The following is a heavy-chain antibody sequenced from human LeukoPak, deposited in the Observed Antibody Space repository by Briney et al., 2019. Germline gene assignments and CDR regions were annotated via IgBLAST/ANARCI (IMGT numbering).Heavy chain of an antibody. Sequence: GESLKISCKASGDSFTSYWIAWVRQMPGKGLEWMGLIYPGDSETRYSPSFQGQVTISVDKSISTAYLQWSSLKASDTAMYYCARHGRTLVRGDFNYYMDVRGKGTTVTISS. J-gene: IGHJ6*03. V-gene: IGHV5-51*01. CDR2: IYPGDSET. CDR1: GDSFTSYW. CDR3: ARHGRTLVRGDFNYYMDV. D-gene: IGHD3-10*01.